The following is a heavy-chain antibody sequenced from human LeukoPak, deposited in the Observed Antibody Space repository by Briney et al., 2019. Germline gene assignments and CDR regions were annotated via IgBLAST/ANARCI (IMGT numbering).Heavy chain of an antibody. CDR1: GFTFSSYA. Sequence: PGGSLRLSCAASGFTFSSYAMTWVRQAPGKGLEWVSGISGSGGSTSYADSVKGRFTISRDNSKSTLYLQMNSLRAEDTAIYYCAKPITLFSGSWNGRFDYWGQGTLVSVSS. D-gene: IGHD6-13*01. V-gene: IGHV3-23*01. CDR3: AKPITLFSGSWNGRFDY. J-gene: IGHJ4*02. CDR2: ISGSGGST.